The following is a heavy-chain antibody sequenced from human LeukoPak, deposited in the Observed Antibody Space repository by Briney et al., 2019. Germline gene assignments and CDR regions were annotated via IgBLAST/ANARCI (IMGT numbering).Heavy chain of an antibody. CDR1: GFTFSSYG. V-gene: IGHV3-23*01. D-gene: IGHD3-9*01. J-gene: IGHJ5*02. Sequence: GGSLRLSCAASGFTFSSYGMSWVRQAPGKGLEWVSAISGSGGSTYYADSVKGRFTISRDNSKNTLYLQMNSLRAEDTAVYYCAKDPYFDWVLFFDPWGQGTLVTVSS. CDR2: ISGSGGST. CDR3: AKDPYFDWVLFFDP.